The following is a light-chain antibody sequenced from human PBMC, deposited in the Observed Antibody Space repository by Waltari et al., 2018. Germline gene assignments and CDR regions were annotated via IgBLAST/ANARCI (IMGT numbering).Light chain of an antibody. V-gene: IGLV2-14*01. Sequence: QSALTQPASVSGSPGQSITISCTGTSSDVGGYNYVSWYQQHPGKAPKLMIYDVSKRPCGVSNRFSGAKSGTTASLTISGLTAEDAAYYYCSSYTSSSTWVFGGGPKLTVL. CDR3: SSYTSSSTWV. CDR1: SSDVGGYNY. CDR2: DVS. J-gene: IGLJ3*02.